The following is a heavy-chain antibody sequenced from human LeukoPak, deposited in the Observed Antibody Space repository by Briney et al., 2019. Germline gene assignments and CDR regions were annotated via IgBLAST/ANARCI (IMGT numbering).Heavy chain of an antibody. CDR2: IYYSGST. CDR3: AGSHGSGSYYNLNDY. V-gene: IGHV4-59*01. Sequence: SETLSLTCTVSGGSISNYYWSWIRQPPGKGLEWIGYIYYSGSTNYNPSLRSRVTISVDTSKNQFSLKLSSVTAADTAVYYCAGSHGSGSYYNLNDYWGQGTLVTVSS. D-gene: IGHD3-10*01. CDR1: GGSISNYY. J-gene: IGHJ4*02.